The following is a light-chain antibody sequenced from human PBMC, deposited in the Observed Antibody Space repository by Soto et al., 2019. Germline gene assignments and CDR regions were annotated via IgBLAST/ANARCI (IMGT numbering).Light chain of an antibody. CDR3: LQTYITPLT. CDR1: QSISKY. J-gene: IGKJ1*01. Sequence: DIQMTQSPSSLSASVGDRVTITCRASQSISKYLSWYHQKPGKAPKLLIYSASSLQNVVPPRFGGGGSGTNFTLTITGLKPEDFATYYCLQTYITPLTFGQGTNVEIK. V-gene: IGKV1-39*01. CDR2: SAS.